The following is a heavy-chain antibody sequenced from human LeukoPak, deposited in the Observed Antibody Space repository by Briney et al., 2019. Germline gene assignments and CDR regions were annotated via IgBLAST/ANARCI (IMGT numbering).Heavy chain of an antibody. D-gene: IGHD3-10*01. CDR1: GDSVSSNSAA. Sequence: SQTLSLTCAISGDSVSSNSAAWNWIRQSPSRGLEWLGRTYYRSKWYDDYAVSVKSRITINPDTSKNQFSLQLNSVTPEDTAVYYCARDRSYYGSGSYYNVDDYWGQGTLVTVSS. CDR3: ARDRSYYGSGSYYNVDDY. CDR2: TYYRSKWYD. J-gene: IGHJ4*02. V-gene: IGHV6-1*01.